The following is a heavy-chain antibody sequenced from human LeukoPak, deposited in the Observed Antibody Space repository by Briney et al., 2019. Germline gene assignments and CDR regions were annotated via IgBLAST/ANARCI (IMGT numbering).Heavy chain of an antibody. Sequence: GGSLRLSCAASGFTFEDYAMHWVRHAPGKGLEWVSGISWNSGSIGYADSVKGRFTISRDNAKNSLYLQMNSLRAEDMALYYCAKELPPKYSSSFIDAFDIWGQGTMVTVSS. CDR2: ISWNSGSI. CDR3: AKELPPKYSSSFIDAFDI. CDR1: GFTFEDYA. V-gene: IGHV3-9*03. D-gene: IGHD6-6*01. J-gene: IGHJ3*02.